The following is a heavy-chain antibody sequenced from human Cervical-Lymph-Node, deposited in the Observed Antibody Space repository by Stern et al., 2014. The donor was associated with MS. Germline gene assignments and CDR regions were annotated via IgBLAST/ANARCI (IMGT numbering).Heavy chain of an antibody. CDR2: IDSDGSRT. V-gene: IGHV3-74*01. CDR3: ARDPDDDSSGYYYDY. Sequence: EVQLVESGGGLVQPGGSLRLSCAASGFTFSSFWMHWVRQAPGKGLVWVSRIDSDGSRTSYADSVQGRFTISRDNAKNTLYLQMNSLRAEDTAVYFCARDPDDDSSGYYYDYWGQGTLVTVSS. D-gene: IGHD3-22*01. J-gene: IGHJ4*02. CDR1: GFTFSSFW.